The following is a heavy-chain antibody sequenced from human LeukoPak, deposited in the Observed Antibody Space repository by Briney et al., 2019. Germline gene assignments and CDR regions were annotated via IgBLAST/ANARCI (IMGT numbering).Heavy chain of an antibody. J-gene: IGHJ3*02. Sequence: SVRVSCKASGGTFSSYAISWVRQAPGQGLEWMGRIIPIFGTANYAQKFQGRVTITTDESTSTAYMELSSLRSEDTAVYYCARSNETPDYGDYQSAYDAFDIWGQGTMVTVSS. CDR1: GGTFSSYA. D-gene: IGHD4-17*01. V-gene: IGHV1-69*05. CDR2: IIPIFGTA. CDR3: ARSNETPDYGDYQSAYDAFDI.